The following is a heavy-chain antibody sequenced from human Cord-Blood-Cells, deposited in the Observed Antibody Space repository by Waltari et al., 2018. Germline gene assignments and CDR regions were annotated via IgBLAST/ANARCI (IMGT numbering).Heavy chain of an antibody. D-gene: IGHD2-21*02. Sequence: QVQLVQSGAEVKKPGASVKVSCKASGYTFTGYYMHWVRQAPGQGLEWMGWINPNSGGTNYAQKFQGGVTMTRDTSISTAYMELSRLRSDDTAVYYCARAICGGDCYPLDGMDVWGQGTTVTVSS. CDR3: ARAICGGDCYPLDGMDV. J-gene: IGHJ6*02. CDR1: GYTFTGYY. CDR2: INPNSGGT. V-gene: IGHV1-2*02.